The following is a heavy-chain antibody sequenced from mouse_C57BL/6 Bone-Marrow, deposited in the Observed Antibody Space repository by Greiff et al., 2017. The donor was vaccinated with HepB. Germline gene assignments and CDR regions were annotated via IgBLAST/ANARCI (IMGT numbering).Heavy chain of an antibody. Sequence: VMLVESGPGLVAPSQSLSITCTVSGFSLTSYGVDWVRESPGKGLEWLGVIWGVGSTNYNSALKSRLSISKDNSKSQVFLKMNSLQTDDTAMYYCASELTGGFAYWGQGTLVTVSA. CDR1: GFSLTSYG. D-gene: IGHD4-1*01. CDR2: IWGVGST. J-gene: IGHJ3*01. CDR3: ASELTGGFAY. V-gene: IGHV2-6*01.